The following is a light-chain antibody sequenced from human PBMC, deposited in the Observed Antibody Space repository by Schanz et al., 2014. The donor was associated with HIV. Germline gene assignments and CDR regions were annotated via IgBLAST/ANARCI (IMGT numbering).Light chain of an antibody. V-gene: IGLV1-40*01. J-gene: IGLJ3*02. CDR1: SSNIGADYD. CDR3: QSFDSSLKGVV. Sequence: SVLAQPPSVSGAPGQRVTISCTGSSSNIGADYDVPWYQLLPGTAPKLLIFDNTHRPSGVPARFSGSKSGSSASLAISGLQAEDEADYFCQSFDSSLKGVVFGGGTKLTVL. CDR2: DNT.